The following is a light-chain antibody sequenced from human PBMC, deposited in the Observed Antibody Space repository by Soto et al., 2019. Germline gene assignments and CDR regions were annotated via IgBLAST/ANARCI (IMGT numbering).Light chain of an antibody. CDR1: QSISYW. J-gene: IGKJ2*01. V-gene: IGKV1-5*03. CDR3: RHYNTYSPPYT. Sequence: DIQMTQFPATQSASVGDRVTITCRASQSISYWLAWYQQKPGKAPNLLIYKASTLESGVPSRFSGSGSGTEFTLTITSLQPDDFATYYCRHYNTYSPPYTFGQGTKLEIK. CDR2: KAS.